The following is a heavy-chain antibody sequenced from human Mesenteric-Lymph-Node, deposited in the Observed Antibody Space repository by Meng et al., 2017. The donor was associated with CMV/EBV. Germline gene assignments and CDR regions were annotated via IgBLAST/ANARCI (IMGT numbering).Heavy chain of an antibody. J-gene: IGHJ4*02. CDR2: ISHSGST. CDR1: TSSISSPYS. V-gene: IGHV4-38-2*02. D-gene: IGHD3-3*01. Sequence: GSLRLSCSVSTSSISSPYSWGWIRQPPGKGLEWIGSISHSGSTSYNPSLNSRVTISVDTSKNQFSLKLTSMTAADTAVYCCARSRFLEWSYFDYWGQGMLVTVSS. CDR3: ARSRFLEWSYFDY.